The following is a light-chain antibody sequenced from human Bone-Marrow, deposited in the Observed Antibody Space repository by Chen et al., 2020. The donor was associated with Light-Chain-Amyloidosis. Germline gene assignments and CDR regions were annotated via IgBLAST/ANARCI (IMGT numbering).Light chain of an antibody. CDR3: QSADSSGTYEVI. CDR1: DLPTKY. Sequence: SYELTQPPSVSVSPGQTARITCSGDDLPTKYAYWYQQKPGQAPVLVIHRDTEMPSGISERFSGSSSGTTATLTIGGVQAEDEADYHCQSADSSGTYEVIFGGGTKLTVL. J-gene: IGLJ2*01. CDR2: RDT. V-gene: IGLV3-25*03.